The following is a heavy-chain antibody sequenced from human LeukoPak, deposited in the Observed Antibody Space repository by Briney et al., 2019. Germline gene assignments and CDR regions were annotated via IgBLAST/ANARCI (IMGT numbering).Heavy chain of an antibody. CDR2: ISSSGGTI. CDR1: GFTFSSYE. J-gene: IGHJ6*02. Sequence: QPGGSLRLSCAASGFTFSSYEMNWVRQAPGKGLEWVSYISSSGGTIYYADSVKGRFTISRDNAKNSLYLQMNGLRAEDTAVYYCARAVLYYYYGMDVWGQGTTVTVSS. CDR3: ARAVLYYYYGMDV. V-gene: IGHV3-48*03.